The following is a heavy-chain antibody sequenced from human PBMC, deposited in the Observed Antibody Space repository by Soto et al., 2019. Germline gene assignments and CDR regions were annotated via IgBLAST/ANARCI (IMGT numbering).Heavy chain of an antibody. CDR2: IYYSGST. Sequence: SETLSLTCTVSGGSISSYYWSWIRQPPGKGLEWIGYIYYSGSTNYNPSLKSRVTISVDTSKNQFSLKLSSVTAADTAVYYCARIPYGYYYYYMDVWGKGTKVTVSS. V-gene: IGHV4-59*08. CDR3: ARIPYGYYYYYMDV. CDR1: GGSISSYY. D-gene: IGHD4-17*01. J-gene: IGHJ6*03.